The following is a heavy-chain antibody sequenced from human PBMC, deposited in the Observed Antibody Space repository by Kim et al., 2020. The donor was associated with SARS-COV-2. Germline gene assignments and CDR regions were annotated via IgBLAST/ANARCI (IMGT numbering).Heavy chain of an antibody. J-gene: IGHJ5*02. CDR3: VGTRGGLAP. V-gene: IGHV3-30*04. CDR2: ISYDGSNK. Sequence: GGSLRLSCAASGFTFSSYAMHWVRQAPGKGLEWVAVISYDGSNKYYADSVKGRFTISRDNSKNTLYLQMNSLRAEDTAVYYCVGTRGGLAPWGQGTLAT. D-gene: IGHD2-2*01. CDR1: GFTFSSYA.